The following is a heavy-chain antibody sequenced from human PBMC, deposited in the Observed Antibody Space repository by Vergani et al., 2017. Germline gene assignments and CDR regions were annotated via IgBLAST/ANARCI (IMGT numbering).Heavy chain of an antibody. CDR3: ARESVVVGATSFLGY. CDR2: IVVGSGNT. V-gene: IGHV1-58*02. D-gene: IGHD1-26*01. CDR1: GFTFTSSA. Sequence: QMQLVQSGPEVKKPGTSVKVSCKASGFTFTSSAMQWVRQARGQRLEWIGWIVVGSGNTNYAQKFQERVTITRDMSTSTAYMELSSLRSEDTAVYYCARESVVVGATSFLGYWGQGTLVTVSS. J-gene: IGHJ4*02.